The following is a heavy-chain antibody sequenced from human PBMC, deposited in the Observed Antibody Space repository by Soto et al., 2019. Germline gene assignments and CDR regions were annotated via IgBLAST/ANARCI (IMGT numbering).Heavy chain of an antibody. CDR1: GGTFSSYA. V-gene: IGHV1-69*13. CDR3: ARVVGATNLYYYYGMDV. Sequence: SVKVSFKASGGTFSSYAISWVRQAPGQGLEWMGGIIPIFGTANYAQKFQGRVTITADESTSTAYMELSSLRSEDTAVYYCARVVGATNLYYYYGMDVWGQGTTVTVS. D-gene: IGHD1-26*01. J-gene: IGHJ6*02. CDR2: IIPIFGTA.